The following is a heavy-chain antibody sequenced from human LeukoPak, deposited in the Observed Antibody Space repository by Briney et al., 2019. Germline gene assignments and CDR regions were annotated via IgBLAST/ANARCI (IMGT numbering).Heavy chain of an antibody. CDR1: GFIFSTYS. CDR2: TRSDGSGE. D-gene: IGHD1-26*01. V-gene: IGHV3-30*02. Sequence: GGSLRLSCVASGFIFSTYSMHWVRQAPGKGLEWVAFTRSDGSGEYYTDSVKGRFTISRDNSKNTLYLQMNSVRAEDTAVYYCGKHDSASDYWGQGTLATVSS. CDR3: GKHDSASDY. J-gene: IGHJ4*02.